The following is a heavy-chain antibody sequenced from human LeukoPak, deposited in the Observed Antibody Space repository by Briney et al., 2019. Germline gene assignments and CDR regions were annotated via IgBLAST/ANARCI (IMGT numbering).Heavy chain of an antibody. V-gene: IGHV3-33*01. CDR1: GFTFSSDG. Sequence: PGGSLRLSCAASGFTFSSDGMHWVRQAPGKGLEWVALIGYDGTNEYYADSVKGRFTISRDNAKNSLYLQMNCLRAEDTAVYYCARVLAAAGTWFFDYWGQGTLVTVSS. J-gene: IGHJ4*02. CDR2: IGYDGTNE. CDR3: ARVLAAAGTWFFDY. D-gene: IGHD6-13*01.